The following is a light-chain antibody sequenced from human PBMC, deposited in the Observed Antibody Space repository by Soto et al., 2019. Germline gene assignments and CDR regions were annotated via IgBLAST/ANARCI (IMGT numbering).Light chain of an antibody. Sequence: QSVLTQPRSVSGSPGQSVTISCTGTSSDVGGYNYVSWYQQHPGKAPKLMIYDVSKRPSGVPDRFSGSKSGNTASLTISGLQAEDEADYYCCSFAGNSIYVFGTGTRSPS. J-gene: IGLJ1*01. CDR1: SSDVGGYNY. CDR2: DVS. V-gene: IGLV2-11*01. CDR3: CSFAGNSIYV.